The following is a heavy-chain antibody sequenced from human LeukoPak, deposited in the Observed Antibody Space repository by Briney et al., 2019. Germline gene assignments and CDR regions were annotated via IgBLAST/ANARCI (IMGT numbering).Heavy chain of an antibody. D-gene: IGHD5-24*01. CDR2: ISTTGST. V-gene: IGHV4-4*07. CDR3: AREVEMATQFDY. Sequence: SESLSLTCTVSGGSISTHYWSWIRQPAGKGLEWIGRISTTGSTNYNPSLKSRVTMSIDTSKNQFSLKLSSVTAADTAVYYCAREVEMATQFDYWGQGTLVTVSS. J-gene: IGHJ4*02. CDR1: GGSISTHY.